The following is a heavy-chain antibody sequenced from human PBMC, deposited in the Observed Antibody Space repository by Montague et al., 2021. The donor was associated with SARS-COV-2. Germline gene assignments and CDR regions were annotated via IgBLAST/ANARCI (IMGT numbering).Heavy chain of an antibody. V-gene: IGHV4-34*01. CDR2: VNHSGST. CDR1: GGSFSGYY. D-gene: IGHD3-10*01. J-gene: IGHJ4*02. Sequence: SETLSLTCAVYGGSFSGYYWNCIRQPPGKGLEWTVEVNHSGSTNYNPSLKSRATMSVDTSKNQFSLKLSSVTAADTTVYYCARGARQGYGFRLGSFDSWGQGTLVTVSS. CDR3: ARGARQGYGFRLGSFDS.